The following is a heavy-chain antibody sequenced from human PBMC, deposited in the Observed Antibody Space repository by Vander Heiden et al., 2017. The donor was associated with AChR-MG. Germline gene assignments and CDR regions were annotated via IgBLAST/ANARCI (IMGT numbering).Heavy chain of an antibody. D-gene: IGHD1-26*01. J-gene: IGHJ4*02. CDR1: GSTFISYA. CDR2: VSGSGTYT. CDR3: AKDLRGGTARYYFDS. Sequence: EVQLLESGGGLVQPGGSLRLSCADSGSTFISYAMSWVRQAPGKGLEWVSTVSGSGTYTYYADSVKGRFTISRDNSNNTLYLQMNSLRAEDTAVYYCAKDLRGGTARYYFDSWGQGTLVTVSS. V-gene: IGHV3-23*01.